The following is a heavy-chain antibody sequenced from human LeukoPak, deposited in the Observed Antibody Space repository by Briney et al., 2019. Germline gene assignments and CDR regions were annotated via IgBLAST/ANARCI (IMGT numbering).Heavy chain of an antibody. J-gene: IGHJ5*02. D-gene: IGHD3-10*01. CDR3: ARVKGESNYYGPFDP. Sequence: KTGGSLRLSCVASGFIFSSYSMNWVRQAPGKGLEWVSSISSSSSHIYYADSVKGRFTISRDNAKNSLYLQMNSLRAEDTAVYYCARVKGESNYYGPFDPWGQGTLVTVSS. V-gene: IGHV3-21*01. CDR2: ISSSSSHI. CDR1: GFIFSSYS.